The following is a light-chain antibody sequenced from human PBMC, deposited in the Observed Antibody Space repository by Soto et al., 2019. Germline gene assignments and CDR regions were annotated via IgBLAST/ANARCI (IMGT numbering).Light chain of an antibody. J-gene: IGKJ1*01. CDR2: GAS. CDR3: QQYGSSGT. CDR1: QSVSSN. V-gene: IGKV3-20*01. Sequence: QSAAALSVTTGERATLSCRASQSVSSNLAWYQQKPGQAPRLLIYGASNRATGIPDRFSGSGSGTDFTLTISRLEPEDFAVYYCQQYGSSGTFGQ.